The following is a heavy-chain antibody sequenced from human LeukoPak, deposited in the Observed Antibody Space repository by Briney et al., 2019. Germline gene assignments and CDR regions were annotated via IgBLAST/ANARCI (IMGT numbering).Heavy chain of an antibody. J-gene: IGHJ4*02. CDR3: ARAPSPPDSSSPL. D-gene: IGHD6-13*01. CDR1: GGTFSSYA. V-gene: IGHV1-69*04. CDR2: IIPILGIA. Sequence: ASVKVSCKASGGTFSSYAISWVRQAPGQGLEWMGRIIPILGIANYAQKFQGRVTITADKSTSTAYMELSSLRSEDTAVYYCARAPSPPDSSSPLWGQGTLVTVSS.